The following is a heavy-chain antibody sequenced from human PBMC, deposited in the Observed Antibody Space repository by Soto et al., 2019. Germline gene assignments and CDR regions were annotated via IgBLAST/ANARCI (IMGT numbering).Heavy chain of an antibody. D-gene: IGHD1-26*01. V-gene: IGHV3-53*04. CDR1: GIPVSSNY. CDR3: ARDGPYYYASRMDV. CDR2: LHSGGDT. J-gene: IGHJ6*01. Sequence: EVQLVESGGGLVQPGGSLRLSCVASGIPVSSNYMTWVRQAPGKGLEWVSVLHSGGDTYYANSVKGRFTISRHDSTNKVFLQMYRLTAEDTAVYYFARDGPYYYASRMDVW.